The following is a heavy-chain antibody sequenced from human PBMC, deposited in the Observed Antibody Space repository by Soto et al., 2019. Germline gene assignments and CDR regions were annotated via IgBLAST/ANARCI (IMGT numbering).Heavy chain of an antibody. CDR2: ISSSSSYI. D-gene: IGHD1-26*01. Sequence: GGSLRLSCAASGFTLSSYSMNWVRQDPGKGLEWVSSISSSSSYIYYEDSVKGRFTISRDNAKNSLYLQMNSLRAEDTAVYYCARVLGGGGSYYDYFDYWGQGTLVTVSS. CDR1: GFTLSSYS. J-gene: IGHJ4*02. CDR3: ARVLGGGGSYYDYFDY. V-gene: IGHV3-21*01.